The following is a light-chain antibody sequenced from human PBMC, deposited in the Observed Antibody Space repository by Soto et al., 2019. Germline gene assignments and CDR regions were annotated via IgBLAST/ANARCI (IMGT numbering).Light chain of an antibody. CDR3: QSYDSSLSVV. J-gene: IGLJ2*01. CDR2: GNN. V-gene: IGLV1-40*01. Sequence: QSVLTQPPSVSGAPGQRVTISCTGSSSNIGAGYDVHWYQQLPGTAPKVLIFGNNNRPLGVPDRFSGSKSATSASLAITGLQSEDEADYFCQSYDSSLSVVFGGGTKVTVL. CDR1: SSNIGAGYD.